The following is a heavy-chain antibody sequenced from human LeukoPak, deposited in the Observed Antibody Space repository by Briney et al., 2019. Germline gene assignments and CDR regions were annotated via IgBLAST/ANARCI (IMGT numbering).Heavy chain of an antibody. CDR2: ISYSGST. V-gene: IGHV4-39*07. D-gene: IGHD3-9*01. CDR3: ARNRAPYDILTGYYFDWFDP. J-gene: IGHJ5*02. CDR1: GGSISSGSYQ. Sequence: SETLSLTCAVSGGSISSGSYQWGWIRQPPGKGLEWTGSISYSGSTYYNPSLKSRVTISVDTSKNQVSLRLSSVTAADTAVYYCARNRAPYDILTGYYFDWFDPWGQGTLVTVSS.